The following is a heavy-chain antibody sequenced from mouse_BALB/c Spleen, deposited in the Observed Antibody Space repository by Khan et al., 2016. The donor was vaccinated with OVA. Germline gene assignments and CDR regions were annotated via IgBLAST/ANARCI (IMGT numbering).Heavy chain of an antibody. CDR1: GFSLTSYG. Sequence: QVQLKESGPGLVAPSQSLSITCTVSGFSLTSYGVSWVRQSPGKGLEWLGVIWGDGSTNYHSTLISRLIISKDNSKSHLFLKLTGLQTDDTATYYCAKFTPDYYSMDYWGQGTSVTVSS. J-gene: IGHJ4*01. V-gene: IGHV2-3*01. CDR2: IWGDGST. D-gene: IGHD1-1*01. CDR3: AKFTPDYYSMDY.